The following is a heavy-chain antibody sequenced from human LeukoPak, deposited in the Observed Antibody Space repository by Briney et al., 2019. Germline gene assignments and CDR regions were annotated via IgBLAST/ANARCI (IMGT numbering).Heavy chain of an antibody. CDR2: INSDETNA. CDR3: GRGGNGIDV. D-gene: IGHD2-8*01. Sequence: GGSLILSCAASGFAFSNFLMHWVRQAPGRGLVWVSRINSDETNAYADSVKGRFTISRDNAKNTLYLQMNGLRAEDTAVYFCGRGGNGIDVWGQGTTVIVSS. V-gene: IGHV3-74*01. CDR1: GFAFSNFL. J-gene: IGHJ3*01.